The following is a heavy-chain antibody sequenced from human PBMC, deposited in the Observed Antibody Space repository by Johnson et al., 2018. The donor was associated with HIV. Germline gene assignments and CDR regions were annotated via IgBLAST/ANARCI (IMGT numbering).Heavy chain of an antibody. Sequence: QVQLVESGGGLVQPGGSLRLSCAASGFTFSSYAMHWVRQAPGKGLEWAAVIPFDGSNKYFADSVKGRFTISRDNAKNSLYLQMNSLGAEDTAVYYCARGDYYDSSGYFSDAFDIWGQGTMVTVSS. CDR1: GFTFSSYA. J-gene: IGHJ3*02. V-gene: IGHV3-30*04. D-gene: IGHD3-22*01. CDR3: ARGDYYDSSGYFSDAFDI. CDR2: IPFDGSNK.